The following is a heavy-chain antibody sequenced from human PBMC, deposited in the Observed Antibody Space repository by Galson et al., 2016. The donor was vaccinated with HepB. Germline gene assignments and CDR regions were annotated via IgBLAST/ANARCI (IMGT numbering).Heavy chain of an antibody. Sequence: SETLSLTCTVSGGSISSSSYFWGWIRQPPGEGLEWIGSLYYSGSTHYNASLKSRVTISVDTSKNHFSLKLSSVTAADTALYYCARRVFAISGGWFDRWGQGTLVTVSS. CDR2: LYYSGST. CDR3: ARRVFAISGGWFDR. V-gene: IGHV4-39*02. J-gene: IGHJ5*02. CDR1: GGSISSSSYF. D-gene: IGHD2-8*01.